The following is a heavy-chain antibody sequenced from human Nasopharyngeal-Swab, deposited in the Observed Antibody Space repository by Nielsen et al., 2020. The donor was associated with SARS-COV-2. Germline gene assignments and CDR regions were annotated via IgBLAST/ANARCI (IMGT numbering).Heavy chain of an antibody. J-gene: IGHJ4*01. CDR2: ISGSGGST. V-gene: IGHV3-23*01. Sequence: GGSLRLSCAAYGLTFSDYGMIWVRQAPGKGLEWVSAISGSGGSTYYADSVKGRFTISRDTSKNPLYLQMNSLRSEDTALYYCAKSRRVLLWFGELTYWGHGTLVTVSS. CDR3: AKSRRVLLWFGELTY. CDR1: GLTFSDYG. D-gene: IGHD3-10*01.